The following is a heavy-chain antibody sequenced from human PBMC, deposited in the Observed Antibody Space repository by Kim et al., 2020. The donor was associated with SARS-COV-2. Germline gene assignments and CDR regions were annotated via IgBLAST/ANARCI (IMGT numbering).Heavy chain of an antibody. Sequence: LSLTCAASGFTFSSYAMSWVRQAPGKGLEWVSAISGSGGSTYYADSVKGRFTIFRDNSKNTLYLQMNSLRAEDTAIYFCAKDSPKGTTYILGYFDYRGQGTLVTVSS. CDR2: ISGSGGST. V-gene: IGHV3-23*01. CDR1: GFTFSSYA. CDR3: AKDSPKGTTYILGYFDY. D-gene: IGHD4-17*01. J-gene: IGHJ4*02.